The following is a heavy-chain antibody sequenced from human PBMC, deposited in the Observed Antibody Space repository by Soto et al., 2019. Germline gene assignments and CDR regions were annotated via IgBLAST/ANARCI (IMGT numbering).Heavy chain of an antibody. J-gene: IGHJ4*02. CDR1: AYTFTGYY. CDR2: TNPNSGGT. CDR3: ARVGRGSSNDPGDY. Sequence: ASVSVSCNXSAYTFTGYYTHWVRPATGQGLEWMGWTNPNSGGTNDAHKFQGRVTMTRDTAISTAYMELSRLRSDDRAVYCCARVGRGSSNDPGDYWGQGTRVTVS. D-gene: IGHD6-6*01. V-gene: IGHV1-2*07.